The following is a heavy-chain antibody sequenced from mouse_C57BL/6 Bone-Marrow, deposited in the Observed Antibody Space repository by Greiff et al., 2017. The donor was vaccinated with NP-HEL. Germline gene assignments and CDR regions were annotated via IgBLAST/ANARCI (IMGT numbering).Heavy chain of an antibody. V-gene: IGHV14-4*01. J-gene: IGHJ2*01. CDR3: TTRYSNYDY. CDR2: IDPANGDT. Sequence: VQLQQSGAELVRPGASVKLSCTASGFNIKDDYMHWVKQRPEQGLEWIGWIDPANGDTEYASKFQGKATITADTSSNTAYLQLSSLTSEDTAVYYCTTRYSNYDYWGQGTTLTVSS. CDR1: GFNIKDDY. D-gene: IGHD2-5*01.